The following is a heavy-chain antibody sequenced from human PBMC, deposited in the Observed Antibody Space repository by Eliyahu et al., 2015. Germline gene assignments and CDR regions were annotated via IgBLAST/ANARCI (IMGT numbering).Heavy chain of an antibody. CDR2: INHSGST. D-gene: IGHD4-17*01. CDR1: GGSFSGYY. CDR3: ARADDYGDYFDY. V-gene: IGHV4-34*01. J-gene: IGHJ4*02. Sequence: QVQLQQWGAGLLKPSETLSXTCAVXGGSFSGYYWXWIRQPPGKGLEWIGEINHSGSTNYNPSLKSRVTISVDTSKNQFSLKLSSVTAADTAVYYCARADDYGDYFDYWGQGTLVTVSS.